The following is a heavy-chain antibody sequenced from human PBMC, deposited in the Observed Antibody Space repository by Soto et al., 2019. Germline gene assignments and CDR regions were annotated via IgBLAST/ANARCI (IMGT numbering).Heavy chain of an antibody. D-gene: IGHD4-17*01. CDR2: INYSGST. CDR1: GDSISSSSYY. V-gene: IGHV4-39*01. J-gene: IGHJ4*02. CDR3: ASLYGDYVPY. Sequence: QLQLQESGPGLVKPSETLSLTCSVSGDSISSSSYYWGWIRQPPGKGLEWIGTINYSGSTYYNPSIKSRVTISVDTSKNQFSLKVRSVTAAATAVYYCASLYGDYVPYWGQGILVSVSS.